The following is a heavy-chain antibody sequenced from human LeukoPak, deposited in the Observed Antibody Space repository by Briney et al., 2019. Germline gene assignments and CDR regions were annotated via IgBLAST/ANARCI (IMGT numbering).Heavy chain of an antibody. V-gene: IGHV4-39*02. D-gene: IGHD1-1*01. J-gene: IGHJ4*02. Sequence: SETLSLTCTVSGGSVSSSYYWGWIRQPPGKGLEWIGSICSGGNTCYNPSLQSRVTISADSSKNHFFLQLTSAPAADTAVYFCARDGPWKSDVWGRGTLVTVSS. CDR2: ICSGGNT. CDR3: ARDGPWKSDV. CDR1: GGSVSSSYY.